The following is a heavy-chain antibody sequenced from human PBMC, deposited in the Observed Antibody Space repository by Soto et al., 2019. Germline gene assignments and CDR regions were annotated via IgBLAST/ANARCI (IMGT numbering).Heavy chain of an antibody. CDR3: VLEWFVGTNNWFDP. CDR1: GFTFSSYA. V-gene: IGHV3-30-3*01. Sequence: GGSLRVSCAASGFTFSSYAMHWVRQAPGKGLEWVAVISYDGSNKYYADSVKGRFTISRDNSKNTLYLQMNSVRAEDTAVYYCVLEWFVGTNNWFDPWGQGTLVTVSS. D-gene: IGHD3-3*01. J-gene: IGHJ5*02. CDR2: ISYDGSNK.